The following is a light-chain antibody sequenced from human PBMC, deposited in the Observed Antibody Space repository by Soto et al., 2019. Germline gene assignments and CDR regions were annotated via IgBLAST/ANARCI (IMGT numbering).Light chain of an antibody. CDR2: GAS. V-gene: IGKV3-15*01. CDR3: QQYNNWPPLT. CDR1: QSVSSN. Sequence: EIVMTQSPATLSVSPGERATLSCRASQSVSSNLAWYQQKPGQAPRLLIYGASTRATGIPARFSGSGSETEFTLTISSLQSEDVAVYYCQQYNNWPPLTFGGGTKVEIK. J-gene: IGKJ4*01.